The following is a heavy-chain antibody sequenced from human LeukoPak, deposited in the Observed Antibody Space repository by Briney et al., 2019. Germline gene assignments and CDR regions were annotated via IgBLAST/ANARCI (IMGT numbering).Heavy chain of an antibody. V-gene: IGHV3-64*02. CDR2: ISSNGRST. D-gene: IGHD3-10*01. CDR3: ARELDGSGSFYY. Sequence: AGGSLRLSCAASGFTFSRYTMHWVRQAPGKRLEYFSAISSNGRSTYYADSVKGRFTLSRDNSKNTLYLQMGSLRIEDTAVYYCARELDGSGSFYYWGQGTLVTVSS. J-gene: IGHJ4*02. CDR1: GFTFSRYT.